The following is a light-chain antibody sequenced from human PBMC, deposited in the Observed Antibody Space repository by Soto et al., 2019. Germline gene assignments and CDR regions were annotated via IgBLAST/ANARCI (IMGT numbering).Light chain of an antibody. CDR2: EGN. Sequence: QSALTQPASVSGSPGQSITISCTGTSSDVGSYNLVSWYQQHPGKAPKLMIYEGNKRPSGVSNRFSGPKSANTASLTISGLQTEDEADYYCCSYAGTNTFVFGTGTKVTVL. CDR1: SSDVGSYNL. V-gene: IGLV2-23*01. CDR3: CSYAGTNTFV. J-gene: IGLJ1*01.